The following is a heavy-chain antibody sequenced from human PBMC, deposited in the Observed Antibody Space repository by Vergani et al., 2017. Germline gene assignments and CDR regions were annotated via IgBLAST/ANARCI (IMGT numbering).Heavy chain of an antibody. J-gene: IGHJ4*02. D-gene: IGHD3-10*01. V-gene: IGHV2-5*02. CDR2: IYWDDDK. CDR3: ARISPMVRGVIFDF. CDR1: GFSLSTSGVG. Sequence: QITLKESGPTLVKPTQPLTLTCTFSGFSLSTSGVGVGWIRQPPGKALEWLALIYWDDDKRYSPSLKSRLTITKDTSKNQVVLTMTNMDPVDTATYYCARISPMVRGVIFDFWGQGILVAVSS.